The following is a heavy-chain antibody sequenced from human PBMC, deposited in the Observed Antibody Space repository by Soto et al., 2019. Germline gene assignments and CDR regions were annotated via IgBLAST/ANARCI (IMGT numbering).Heavy chain of an antibody. D-gene: IGHD3-10*01. Sequence: GGSLRLSCAASGFTFSSYAMSWVRQAPGKGLEWVSAISGSGGSTYYADSVKGRFTISRDNSKNTLYLQMNSLRAEDTAVYYCAKDRSSYGSGSYYNRDFDYWGQGTLVTVSS. CDR2: ISGSGGST. V-gene: IGHV3-23*01. CDR3: AKDRSSYGSGSYYNRDFDY. J-gene: IGHJ4*02. CDR1: GFTFSSYA.